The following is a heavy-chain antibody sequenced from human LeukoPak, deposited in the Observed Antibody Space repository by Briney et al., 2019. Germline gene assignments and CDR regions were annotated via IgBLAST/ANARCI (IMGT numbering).Heavy chain of an antibody. CDR3: ARDTTDYYGSGSYYYYYMDV. CDR2: VNPNSGGT. J-gene: IGHJ6*03. D-gene: IGHD3-10*01. V-gene: IGHV1-2*02. Sequence: ASVKVSCKASGGTFSTYAIIWVRQAPGQGLEWMEWVNPNSGGTNYAQKFQGRVTMTRDTSISTAYMELSSLRSEDTAVYYCARDTTDYYGSGSYYYYYMDVWGKGTTVTISS. CDR1: GGTFSTYA.